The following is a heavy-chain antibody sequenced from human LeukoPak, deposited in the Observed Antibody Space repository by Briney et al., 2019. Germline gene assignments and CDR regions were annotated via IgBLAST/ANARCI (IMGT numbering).Heavy chain of an antibody. CDR1: GGTFRSYA. D-gene: IGHD2-15*01. V-gene: IGHV1-69*13. CDR3: ARAENPCASGGSCYHLDY. Sequence: SVKVSCKASGGTFRSYAISWVRQAPGQGLEWMGGIIPIFGTANYAQKFQGRVTITADESTSTAYMELSSLRSEDTAVYYCARAENPCASGGSCYHLDYWGQGTLVTVSS. CDR2: IIPIFGTA. J-gene: IGHJ4*02.